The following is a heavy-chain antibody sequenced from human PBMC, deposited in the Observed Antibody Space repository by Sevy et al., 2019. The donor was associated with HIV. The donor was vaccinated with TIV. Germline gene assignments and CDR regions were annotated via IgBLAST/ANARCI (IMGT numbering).Heavy chain of an antibody. CDR1: GGSISSYY. Sequence: SETLSLTCTVSGGSISSYYWSWIRQPPGKGLEWIGYIYYSGSTNYNPSLNSRVTISVDTSKNQFSLKLSSVTAADTAVYYCARVQDGYFDYWGQGTLVTVSS. CDR2: IYYSGST. V-gene: IGHV4-59*01. J-gene: IGHJ4*02. CDR3: ARVQDGYFDY.